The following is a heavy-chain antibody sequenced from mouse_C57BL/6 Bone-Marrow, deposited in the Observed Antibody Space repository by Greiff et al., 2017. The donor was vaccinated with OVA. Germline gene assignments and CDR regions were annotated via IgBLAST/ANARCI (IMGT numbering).Heavy chain of an antibody. J-gene: IGHJ4*01. Sequence: QVQLQQSGAELARPGASVKLSCKASGYTFTSYGISWVKQRTGQGLEWIGEIYPRSGNTYYNEKFKGKATLTADKSSSTAYMELRSLTSEDSAVYFCAREGEPYLGYAMDYWGQGTSVTVSS. CDR3: AREGEPYLGYAMDY. CDR2: IYPRSGNT. CDR1: GYTFTSYG. V-gene: IGHV1-81*01. D-gene: IGHD2-10*01.